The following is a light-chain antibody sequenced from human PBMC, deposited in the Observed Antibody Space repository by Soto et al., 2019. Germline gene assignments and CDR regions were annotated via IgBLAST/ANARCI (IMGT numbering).Light chain of an antibody. Sequence: QSALTQPPSASGSPGQSVTISCTGTSSDVGGYNYVSWYQQHPGNAPQLVIYGVNKRASGVPDRFSGSKSGNTASLTVSGLQAEDEADYYCSSYAGSNILFVFGTGTKVTVL. CDR2: GVN. CDR3: SSYAGSNILFV. CDR1: SSDVGGYNY. J-gene: IGLJ1*01. V-gene: IGLV2-8*01.